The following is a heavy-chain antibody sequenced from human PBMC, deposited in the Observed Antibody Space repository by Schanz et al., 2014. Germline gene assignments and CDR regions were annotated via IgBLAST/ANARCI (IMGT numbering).Heavy chain of an antibody. D-gene: IGHD5-12*01. Sequence: EIHLVESGGGLVQPGGSLRLSCAVSGFTFSSYAMSWVRQAPGKGLECVSILYIRSTYYADSVKGRFTISRDNSKNMVFLQMNSLRVEDTAIYYCARDEGKDGYNLAFDVWGQGTLVTVSS. CDR1: GFTFSSYA. CDR3: ARDEGKDGYNLAFDV. J-gene: IGHJ3*01. V-gene: IGHV3-23*03. CDR2: LYIRST.